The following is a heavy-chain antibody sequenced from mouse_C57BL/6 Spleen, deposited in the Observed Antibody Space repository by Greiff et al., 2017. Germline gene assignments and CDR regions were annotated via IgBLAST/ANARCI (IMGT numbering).Heavy chain of an antibody. V-gene: IGHV3-6*01. D-gene: IGHD2-4*01. Sequence: VQLKESGPGLVKPSQSLSLTCSVTGYSITSGYYWNWIRQFPGNKLEWMGYISYDGSNNYNPSLKNRISITRDTSKNQFFLKLNSVTTEDTATYYCARGGYDYDGGYFDYWGQGTTLTVSS. CDR1: GYSITSGYY. J-gene: IGHJ2*01. CDR3: ARGGYDYDGGYFDY. CDR2: ISYDGSN.